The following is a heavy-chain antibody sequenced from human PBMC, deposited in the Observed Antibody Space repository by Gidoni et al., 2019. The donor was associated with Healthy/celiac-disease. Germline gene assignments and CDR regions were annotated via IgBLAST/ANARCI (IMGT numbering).Heavy chain of an antibody. J-gene: IGHJ4*02. CDR2: ISAYNGNT. CDR1: GSTFNSSG. V-gene: IGHV1-18*01. D-gene: IGHD3-22*01. CDR3: ARDNPYDSSGYSGWDLDY. Sequence: QVQLVQSGAEVKKPGASVKVSAKSSGSTFNSSGISWVRQAPGQGLEWMGWISAYNGNTNYAQKLQGRVTMTTDTSTSTAYMELRSRRSDDTAVYYCARDNPYDSSGYSGWDLDYWGQGTLVTVSS.